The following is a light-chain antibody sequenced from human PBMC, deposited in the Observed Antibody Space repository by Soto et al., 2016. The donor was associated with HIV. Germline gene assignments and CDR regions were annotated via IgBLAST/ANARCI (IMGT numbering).Light chain of an antibody. V-gene: IGLV3-21*03. Sequence: SYELTQPPSLSVAPGKTASITCGGNNIGSKNVHWYQQRPGQAPVLVVSNDSHRPSGIPERFSGSNSGNTATLTISRVEAGDEADYYCQVWDGSSDHPNWVFGGGTRLTVL. J-gene: IGLJ3*02. CDR1: NIGSKN. CDR2: NDS. CDR3: QVWDGSSDHPNWV.